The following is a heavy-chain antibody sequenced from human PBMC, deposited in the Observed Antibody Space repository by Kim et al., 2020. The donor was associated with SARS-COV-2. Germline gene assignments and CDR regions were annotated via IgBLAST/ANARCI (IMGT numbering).Heavy chain of an antibody. CDR2: IIPILGIA. CDR1: GGTFSSYA. V-gene: IGHV1-69*04. Sequence: SVKVSCKASGGTFSSYAISWVRQAPGQGLEWMGRIIPILGIANYAQKFQGRVTITADKSTSTAYMELSSLRSEDTAVYYCASLQLVGYYYYYGMDVWGQGTTVTVSS. D-gene: IGHD6-6*01. CDR3: ASLQLVGYYYYYGMDV. J-gene: IGHJ6*02.